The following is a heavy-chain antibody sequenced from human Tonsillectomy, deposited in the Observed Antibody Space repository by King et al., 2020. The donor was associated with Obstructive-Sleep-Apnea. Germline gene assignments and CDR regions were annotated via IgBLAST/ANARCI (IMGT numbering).Heavy chain of an antibody. D-gene: IGHD6-19*01. CDR2: LNHRGRS. CDR1: GGSFSGYY. CDR3: ARGPAVAGLYYFDY. V-gene: IGHV4-34*01. Sequence: HVQLQQWGAGLLKPSETLSLTCAVYGGSFSGYYWSWIRRPPGKGLVWIGELNHRGRSNYNPFLKSRVTISLYTSKNQFSLKLSSVTAADTAVYYCARGPAVAGLYYFDYWGQGTLVTVSS. J-gene: IGHJ4*02.